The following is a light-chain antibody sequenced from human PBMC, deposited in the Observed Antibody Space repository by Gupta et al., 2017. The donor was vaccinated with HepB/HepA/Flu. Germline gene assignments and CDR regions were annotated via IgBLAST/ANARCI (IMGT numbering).Light chain of an antibody. CDR2: GHN. CDR1: SSNIGTNT. Sequence: QSVLTQPPSASGTPGQRVSISCSGSSSNIGTNTVNWYQQLPGTAPKLPIYGHNRRPSGVPDRFSGSKSGTSASLAISGLQSEDDADYYCATWDDSLKGVVFGGGTKLT. J-gene: IGLJ2*01. V-gene: IGLV1-44*01. CDR3: ATWDDSLKGVV.